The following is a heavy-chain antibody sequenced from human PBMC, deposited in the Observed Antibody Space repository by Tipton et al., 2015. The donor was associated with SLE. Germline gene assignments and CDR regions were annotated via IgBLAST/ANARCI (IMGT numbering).Heavy chain of an antibody. CDR3: AKRTGNSYGPFDY. CDR1: GFTFNECA. J-gene: IGHJ4*02. V-gene: IGHV3-33*06. Sequence: SLRLSCAASGFTFNECAFHWVRQAPGKGLEWVASVWFDRGHKNYRESVKGRFTMSRDNSRNTVYLQMNSLRAEDTAIYYCAKRTGNSYGPFDYWGQGVLVTVSS. D-gene: IGHD3/OR15-3a*01. CDR2: VWFDRGHK.